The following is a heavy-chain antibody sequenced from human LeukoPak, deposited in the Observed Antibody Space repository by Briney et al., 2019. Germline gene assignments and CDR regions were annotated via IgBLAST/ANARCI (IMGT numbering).Heavy chain of an antibody. CDR1: GFTFSSYA. CDR2: ISYDGSNK. D-gene: IGHD4-17*01. Sequence: PEGSLRLSCAASGFTFSSYAMHWVRQAPGKGLEWVAVISYDGSNKYYADSVKGRFTISRDNSKNTLYLQMNSLRAEDTAVYYCARDRGYGDLNWFDPWGQGTLVTVSS. CDR3: ARDRGYGDLNWFDP. J-gene: IGHJ5*02. V-gene: IGHV3-30-3*01.